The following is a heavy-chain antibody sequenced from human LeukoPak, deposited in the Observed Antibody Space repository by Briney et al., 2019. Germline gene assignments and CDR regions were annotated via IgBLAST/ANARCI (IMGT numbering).Heavy chain of an antibody. CDR2: INHSGST. V-gene: IGHV4-34*01. D-gene: IGHD6-6*01. J-gene: IGHJ2*01. CDR1: GGSFSGYY. Sequence: TSETLSLTCAVYGGSFSGYYWSWIRQPPGKGLEWIGEINHSGSTNYNPSLKSRVTISVDTSKNQFSLKLSSVTAADTAVYYCARRPYSSSRARYFDLWGRGTLVTVSS. CDR3: ARRPYSSSRARYFDL.